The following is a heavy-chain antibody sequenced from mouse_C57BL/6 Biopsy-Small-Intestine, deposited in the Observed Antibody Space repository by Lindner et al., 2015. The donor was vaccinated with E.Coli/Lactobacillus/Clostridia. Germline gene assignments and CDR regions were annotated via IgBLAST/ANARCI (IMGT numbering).Heavy chain of an antibody. Sequence: SVKVSCKASGYTFTSYGYSWVRQAPGQGLEWMGWISAYNGNTNYAQKFQGRVTMTTDTSTSTAYMELRSLRSDDTAVYYCAREKACSGGSCYGLTTFNWFDTWGQGTLVTVSS. CDR2: ISAYNGNT. V-gene: IGHV1-55*01. J-gene: IGHJ4*01. D-gene: IGHD1-1*02. CDR1: GYTFTSYG. CDR3: AREKACSGGSCYGLTTFNWFDT.